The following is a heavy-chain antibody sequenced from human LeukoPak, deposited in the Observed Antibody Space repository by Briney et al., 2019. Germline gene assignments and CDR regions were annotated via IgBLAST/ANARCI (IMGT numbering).Heavy chain of an antibody. CDR2: INPNSGGT. V-gene: IGHV1-2*02. CDR1: GYSFTVYY. Sequence: ASVKVSSKASGYSFTVYYIHWVRQAPGQGLEWLGCINPNSGGTNYAHKFQGRVTMTRDTSIRTAYLHLSGLSSDDTAVYFCARAEMSPFWSASYSVSYSFDYWGQGTLVTASS. CDR3: ARAEMSPFWSASYSVSYSFDY. D-gene: IGHD3-3*01. J-gene: IGHJ4*02.